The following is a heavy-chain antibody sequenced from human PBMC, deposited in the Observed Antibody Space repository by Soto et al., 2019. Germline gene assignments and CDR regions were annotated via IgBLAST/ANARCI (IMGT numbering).Heavy chain of an antibody. V-gene: IGHV1-69*02. CDR2: IIPILDIV. D-gene: IGHD5-18*01. Sequence: QVQLVQSGAEVKKPGSSVKVSCKASGGTFSSYTINWVRQAPGQGLEWMGRIIPILDIVKYAQKFQGRVTITADKSTRTAYMELSSLRSEDTAVYYCARVAFTATDDYNYGMDVWGQGTTVTVSS. CDR1: GGTFSSYT. CDR3: ARVAFTATDDYNYGMDV. J-gene: IGHJ6*02.